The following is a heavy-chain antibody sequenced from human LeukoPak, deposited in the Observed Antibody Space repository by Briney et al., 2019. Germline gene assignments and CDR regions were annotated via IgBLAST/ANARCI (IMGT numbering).Heavy chain of an antibody. Sequence: GGSLRLSCAASGFTFSSYWMHWVRQAPGKGLVWVSRIISDGSSTSYADSVKGRFTMSRDNSKNTLYLQMNSLRAEDAAIYYCAKDRIWSGYSKYYFDCWGQGTLVTVSS. J-gene: IGHJ4*02. CDR1: GFTFSSYW. CDR2: IISDGSST. CDR3: AKDRIWSGYSKYYFDC. D-gene: IGHD3-3*01. V-gene: IGHV3-74*01.